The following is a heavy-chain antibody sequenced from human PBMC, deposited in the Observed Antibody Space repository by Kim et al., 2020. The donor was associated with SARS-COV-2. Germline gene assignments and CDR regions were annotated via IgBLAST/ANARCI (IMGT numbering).Heavy chain of an antibody. CDR3: TTVEPFDD. V-gene: IGHV3-15*01. J-gene: IGHJ4*02. CDR2: GGKK. Sequence: GGKKDYAENVKGRLTITREGAKNTLYLQMNSQKTEDTAVYYCTTVEPFDDWGQETLVTVS. D-gene: IGHD1-26*01.